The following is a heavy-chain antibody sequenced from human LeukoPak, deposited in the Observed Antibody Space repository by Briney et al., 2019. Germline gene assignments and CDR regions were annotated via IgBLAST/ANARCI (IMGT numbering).Heavy chain of an antibody. CDR2: INNSGNT. J-gene: IGHJ4*02. D-gene: IGHD3-16*01. V-gene: IGHV4-34*01. CDR1: GASFSDSY. CDR3: ARGRYGPRLGN. Sequence: PSETLSLTCAVYGASFSDSYWSWIRQSPEKGLEWIGEINNSGNTSYNPSLNSRVIMSVDRSKNQFSLRLTSVTAADTAVYYCARGRYGPRLGNWGQGTLVTVSS.